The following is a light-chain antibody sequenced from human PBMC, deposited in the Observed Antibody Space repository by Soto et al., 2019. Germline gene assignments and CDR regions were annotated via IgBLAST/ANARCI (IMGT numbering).Light chain of an antibody. V-gene: IGKV1-39*01. CDR2: SAS. CDR3: HQTYSTPPWT. Sequence: DIQMTQSPYSLSASVGDRVTINCRASQSIDKYLNWYQQKPGKAPKLLIYSASSLQSGVPSRFSGSGSGTDFTLTISSLQPEDFATYFCHQTYSTPPWTFGQGTKVEIK. J-gene: IGKJ1*01. CDR1: QSIDKY.